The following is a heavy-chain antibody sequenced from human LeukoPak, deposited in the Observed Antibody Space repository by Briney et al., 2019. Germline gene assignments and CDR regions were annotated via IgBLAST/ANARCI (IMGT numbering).Heavy chain of an antibody. CDR1: GGSFSSYY. V-gene: IGHV4-34*01. J-gene: IGHJ4*02. D-gene: IGHD1-26*01. CDR3: ARLVQSLIVGATNDDY. CDR2: INHSGST. Sequence: SETLSLTCAVYGGSFSSYYWSWIRQPPGKGLEWIGEINHSGSTNYNPSLKSRVTISVDTSKNQFSLKLSSVTAADTAVYYCARLVQSLIVGATNDDYWGQGTLVTVSS.